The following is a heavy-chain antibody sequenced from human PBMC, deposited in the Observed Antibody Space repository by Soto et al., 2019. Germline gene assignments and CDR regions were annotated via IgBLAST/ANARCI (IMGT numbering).Heavy chain of an antibody. V-gene: IGHV1-58*02. D-gene: IGHD2-15*01. CDR3: AAEDPTVVPTISYDGMDV. Sequence: QMQLVQSGPEVKKPGTSVKVSCKASGFTFTSSAMQWVRQARGQRLEWIGWIVVGSGNTNYAQKFQERVTITRDMSTSAAYMARCSLRSEDTAVYYCAAEDPTVVPTISYDGMDVCGQGATATVSS. J-gene: IGHJ6*02. CDR1: GFTFTSSA. CDR2: IVVGSGNT.